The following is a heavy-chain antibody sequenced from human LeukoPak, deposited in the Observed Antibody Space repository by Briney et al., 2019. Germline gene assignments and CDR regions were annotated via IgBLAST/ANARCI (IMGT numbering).Heavy chain of an antibody. CDR1: GFTFSSYS. CDR2: ISSSSSYI. J-gene: IGHJ6*02. Sequence: KTGGSLRLACAASGFTFSSYSMNWVRQAPGKWLEWVSSISSSSSYIYYADSVKGRFTISRDNAKNSLYLQMNSLRAEGTAVYYCAKIAEAGQAYYYGMDVWGQGTTVTVSS. V-gene: IGHV3-21*01. D-gene: IGHD6-13*01. CDR3: AKIAEAGQAYYYGMDV.